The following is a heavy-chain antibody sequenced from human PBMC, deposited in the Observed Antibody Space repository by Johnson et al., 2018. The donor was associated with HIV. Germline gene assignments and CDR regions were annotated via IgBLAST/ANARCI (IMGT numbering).Heavy chain of an antibody. V-gene: IGHV3-7*01. CDR3: AREGMGIYEGPHDAFDI. CDR1: TFTFSDYY. J-gene: IGHJ3*02. Sequence: VQLVESGGGLVKPGGSLRLSCAVSTFTFSDYYMRWIRQAPGKGLEWVANIKQDGSEKYYVDSVKGRFTISRDNAKNSLDLHINSLRVEDTALYYCAREGMGIYEGPHDAFDIWGLGTVVTVSS. CDR2: IKQDGSEK. D-gene: IGHD2/OR15-2a*01.